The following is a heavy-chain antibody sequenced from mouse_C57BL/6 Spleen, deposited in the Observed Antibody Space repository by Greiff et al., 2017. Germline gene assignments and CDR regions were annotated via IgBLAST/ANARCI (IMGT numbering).Heavy chain of an antibody. CDR1: GYTFTSYW. CDR2: IDPSDSYT. Sequence: VQLQQPGAELVMPGASVKLSCKASGYTFTSYWMHWVKQRPGQGLEWIGEIDPSDSYTNYNQKFKGKSPLTVDKSSSTAYMQLSSLTSEDSAVYYCARRSSYYYAMDYWGQGTSVTVSS. J-gene: IGHJ4*01. V-gene: IGHV1-69*01. CDR3: ARRSSYYYAMDY.